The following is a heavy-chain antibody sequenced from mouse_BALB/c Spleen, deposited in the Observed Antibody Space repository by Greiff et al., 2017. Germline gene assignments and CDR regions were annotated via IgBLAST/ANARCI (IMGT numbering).Heavy chain of an antibody. CDR2: IYPGYGDT. CDR3: ARALRTYYAMDY. J-gene: IGHJ4*01. V-gene: IGHV1-82*01. CDR1: GYAFSSSW. Sequence: VQLQQSGPELVKPGASVKISCKASGYAFSSSWMNWVKQRPGQGLEWIGRIYPGYGDTNYNGKFKGKATLTADKSSSTAYMQLSSLTSVDSAVYVCARALRTYYAMDYWGQGTSVTVSS.